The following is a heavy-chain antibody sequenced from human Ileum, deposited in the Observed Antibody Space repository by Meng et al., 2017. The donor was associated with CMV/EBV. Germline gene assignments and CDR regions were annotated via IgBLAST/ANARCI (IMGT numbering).Heavy chain of an antibody. CDR2: IDTYADNP. CDR1: AYTFTSYY. V-gene: IGHV7-4-1*02. Sequence: CHTSAYTFTSYYIICVRQAPVRGPGWMWWIDTYADNPTYAQDFTGRFVFSLDTSVNTAYLQISSLKAEDTAVYYCARDGLSGRYFDYWGQGTLVTVSS. CDR3: ARDGLSGRYFDY. D-gene: IGHD1-26*01. J-gene: IGHJ4*02.